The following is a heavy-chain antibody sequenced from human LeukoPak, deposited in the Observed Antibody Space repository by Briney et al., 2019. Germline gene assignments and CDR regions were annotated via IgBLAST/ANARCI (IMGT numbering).Heavy chain of an antibody. CDR1: GGTFSSYA. Sequence: GASVKVSCKASGGTFSSYAISWVRQAPGQGLEWMGRIIPILGIANYAQKFQGRVTITADKSTYTAYMELSSLRSEDTAVYYCARGGDYYGSGDAFDIWGQGTMVTVSS. V-gene: IGHV1-69*04. CDR3: ARGGDYYGSGDAFDI. J-gene: IGHJ3*02. CDR2: IIPILGIA. D-gene: IGHD3-10*01.